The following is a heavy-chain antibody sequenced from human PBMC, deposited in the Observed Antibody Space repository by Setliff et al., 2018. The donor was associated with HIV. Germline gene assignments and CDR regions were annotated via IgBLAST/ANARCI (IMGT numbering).Heavy chain of an antibody. CDR1: GGSFIGSSFQ. Sequence: ETLSLTCNVSGGSFIGSSFQSTWIRQAPGRGLEWIADIAYSGTTYYNPSLKSRVTISTGTSNNQFSLTLSSVTAADTAVYYCARGVLITKRVTQTGGYYYYTDVWGKGTTVTVSS. CDR2: IAYSGTT. V-gene: IGHV4-39*01. CDR3: ARGVLITKRVTQTGGYYYYTDV. D-gene: IGHD2-21*02. J-gene: IGHJ6*03.